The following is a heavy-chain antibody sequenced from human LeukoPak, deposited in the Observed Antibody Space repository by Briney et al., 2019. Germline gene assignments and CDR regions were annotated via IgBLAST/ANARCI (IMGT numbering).Heavy chain of an antibody. CDR2: IKQDGSEK. CDR3: ARRDCSSTSCYTGDAFDI. Sequence: GGSLRLSCTASGFTFSRYWMSWVRQAPGKGLEWVANIKQDGSEKYYVDSVKGRFTISRDNAKNSLYLQMNSLRAEDTAVYYCARRDCSSTSCYTGDAFDIWGQGTMVTVSS. J-gene: IGHJ3*02. D-gene: IGHD2-2*02. CDR1: GFTFSRYW. V-gene: IGHV3-7*01.